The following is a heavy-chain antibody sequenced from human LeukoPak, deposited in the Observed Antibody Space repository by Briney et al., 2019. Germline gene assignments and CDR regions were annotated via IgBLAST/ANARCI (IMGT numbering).Heavy chain of an antibody. CDR3: ARSGWLRSGVDY. V-gene: IGHV4-39*07. Sequence: PSETLSLTCTVSGGSISSSSYYWGWIRQPPGKGLEWIGEINHSGSTNYNPSLKSRVTISVDTSKNQFSLKLSSVTAADTAVYYCARSGWLRSGVDYWGQGTLVTVSS. CDR2: INHSGST. CDR1: GGSISSSSYY. D-gene: IGHD5-12*01. J-gene: IGHJ4*02.